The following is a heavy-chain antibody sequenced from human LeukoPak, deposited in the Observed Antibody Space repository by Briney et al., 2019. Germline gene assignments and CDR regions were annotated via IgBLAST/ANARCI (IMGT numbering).Heavy chain of an antibody. D-gene: IGHD2-2*02. V-gene: IGHV4-34*01. Sequence: SETLSLTCAVYGGSFSGYYWSWIRQPPGKGLEWIGEINHSGSTNYNPSLKSRVTISVDTSKNQFSLKMSSVTAADTAVYYCARTAGYGSSTSCYMRSGYMDVWGKGTTVTVSS. CDR1: GGSFSGYY. J-gene: IGHJ6*03. CDR3: ARTAGYGSSTSCYMRSGYMDV. CDR2: INHSGST.